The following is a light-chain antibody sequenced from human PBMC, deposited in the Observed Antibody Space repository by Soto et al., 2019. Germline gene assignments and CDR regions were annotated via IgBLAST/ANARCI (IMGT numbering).Light chain of an antibody. Sequence: SYELTQPPSVSVSPGQTARITCSGDALPKQYVYWYQQKPGQAPVLVIYKDRERPSGIPERFSGSISGTTVTLTISGVQAEDEADYYCQSADTSGTYVFGTGTKLTVL. CDR2: KDR. J-gene: IGLJ1*01. CDR1: ALPKQY. CDR3: QSADTSGTYV. V-gene: IGLV3-25*03.